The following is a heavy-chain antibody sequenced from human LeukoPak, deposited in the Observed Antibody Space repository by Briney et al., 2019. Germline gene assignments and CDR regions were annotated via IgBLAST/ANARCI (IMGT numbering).Heavy chain of an antibody. V-gene: IGHV3-72*01. D-gene: IGHD2-2*01. Sequence: GGSLRLSCAASGFTFSDHYMDWVRQAPGKGLEWVGRTRNKANSYTTEYAASVRGRFTISRDDSKSSLYLQMNSLKTEDTAVYYCARYCSSTSCSPDSFDIWGQGKMVTVSS. CDR1: GFTFSDHY. CDR2: TRNKANSYTT. CDR3: ARYCSSTSCSPDSFDI. J-gene: IGHJ3*02.